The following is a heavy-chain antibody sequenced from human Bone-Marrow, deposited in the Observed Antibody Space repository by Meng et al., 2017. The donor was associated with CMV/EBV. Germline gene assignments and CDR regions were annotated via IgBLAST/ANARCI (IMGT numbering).Heavy chain of an antibody. D-gene: IGHD4-17*01. CDR3: ARFRAGVDYGELDACDI. J-gene: IGHJ3*02. CDR1: GGSISSSSYY. Sequence: SETLSLTCTVSGGSISSSSYYWGWIRQPPGKGLEWIGSIYYSGSTYYNPSLKSRVTISVDTSKNQFSLKLSSVTAADTAVYYCARFRAGVDYGELDACDIWGQGKMVNV. V-gene: IGHV4-39*07. CDR2: IYYSGST.